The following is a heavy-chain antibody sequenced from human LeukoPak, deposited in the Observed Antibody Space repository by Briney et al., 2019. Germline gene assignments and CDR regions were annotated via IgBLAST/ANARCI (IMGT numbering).Heavy chain of an antibody. J-gene: IGHJ6*02. CDR3: ARDRSIAAPLNYYYYNGMDV. V-gene: IGHV1-18*01. D-gene: IGHD6-6*01. Sequence: ASVKVSCKASGYTFTSYGISWVRQAPGQGLEWMGWISAYNGNTNYAQKLQGRVTMTTDTSTSTAYMELRSLRSDDTAVYYCARDRSIAAPLNYYYYNGMDVWGQGTTVTVSS. CDR1: GYTFTSYG. CDR2: ISAYNGNT.